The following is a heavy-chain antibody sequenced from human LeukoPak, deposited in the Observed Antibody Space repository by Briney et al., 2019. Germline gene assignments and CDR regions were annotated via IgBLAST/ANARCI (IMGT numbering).Heavy chain of an antibody. Sequence: GGSLSLSCAASGFTFSSYSMNWVRQAPGKGLEWVSSISSSSSYIYYADSVKGGFTISRDSAKNSLYLQMNSLRAEDTALYYCARPAYTAAYDLWGQGTMVTVSS. CDR2: ISSSSSYI. CDR1: GFTFSSYS. V-gene: IGHV3-21*01. J-gene: IGHJ3*01. D-gene: IGHD3-16*01. CDR3: ARPAYTAAYDL.